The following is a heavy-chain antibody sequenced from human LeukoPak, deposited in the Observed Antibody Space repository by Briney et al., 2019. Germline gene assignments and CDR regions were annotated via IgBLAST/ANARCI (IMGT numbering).Heavy chain of an antibody. CDR3: ATRKLGDDY. CDR2: IYYTET. V-gene: IGHV4-59*02. D-gene: IGHD7-27*01. J-gene: IGHJ4*02. Sequence: SETLSLTCTVSGGSVSDYYWSWIRQSPGKGLEWIGYIYYTETSYNPSLKSRVTISADTSKNQFSLKLYSVTAADTAVYYCATRKLGDDYWGQGTLVTVSS. CDR1: GGSVSDYY.